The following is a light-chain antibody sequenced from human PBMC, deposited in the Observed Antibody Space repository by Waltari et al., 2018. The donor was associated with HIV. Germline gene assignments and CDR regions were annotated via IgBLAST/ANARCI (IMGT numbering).Light chain of an antibody. Sequence: SSELTQDPVLSVALGQTIKITCQGVSLRSFFPNWYQQTPGQAPILVVYGANRRPSGIPDRFSASNSGNTSSLIISDSQAVDEADYYCHSRDTDGDHYVFGGGTRVIV. CDR3: HSRDTDGDHYV. J-gene: IGLJ1*01. V-gene: IGLV3-19*01. CDR1: SLRSFF. CDR2: GAN.